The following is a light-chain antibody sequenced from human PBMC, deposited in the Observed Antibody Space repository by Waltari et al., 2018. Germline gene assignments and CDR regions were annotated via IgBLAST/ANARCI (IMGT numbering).Light chain of an antibody. CDR1: QDIAGY. CDR3: QQLHTYPLT. V-gene: IGKV1-9*01. Sequence: TCRASQDIAGYLAGYQQKPGKAPNLLIYVSSTLQSGVPSRFSGSGSGTVFTLTISSLQPEDFATYYCQQLHTYPLTFGGGTTVDI. CDR2: VSS. J-gene: IGKJ4*01.